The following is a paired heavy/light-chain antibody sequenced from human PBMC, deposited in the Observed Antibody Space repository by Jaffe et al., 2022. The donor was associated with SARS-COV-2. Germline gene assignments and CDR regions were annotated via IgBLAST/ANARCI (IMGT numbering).Heavy chain of an antibody. J-gene: IGHJ6*02. Sequence: QVQLVESGGGVVQPGRSLRLSCAASGFTFSSYGMHWVRQAPGKGLEWVAVISYDGSNKYYADSVKGRFTISRDNSKNTLYLQMNSLRAEDTAVYYCAKEGGYGNYYYYYGMDVWGQGTTVTVSS. CDR3: AKEGGYGNYYYYYGMDV. V-gene: IGHV3-30*18. D-gene: IGHD5-12*01. CDR2: ISYDGSNK. CDR1: GFTFSSYG.
Light chain of an antibody. CDR3: QQYNNWPPRVT. Sequence: EIVMTQSPATLSVSPGERATLSCRASQSVSSNLAWYQQKPGQAPRLLIYGASTRATGIPARFSGSGSGTEFTLTISSLQSEDFAVYYCQQYNNWPPRVTFGGGTKVEIK. J-gene: IGKJ4*01. CDR1: QSVSSN. CDR2: GAS. V-gene: IGKV3-15*01.